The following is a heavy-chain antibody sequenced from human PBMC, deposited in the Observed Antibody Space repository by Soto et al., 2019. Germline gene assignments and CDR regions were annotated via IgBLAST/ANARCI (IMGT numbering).Heavy chain of an antibody. CDR2: ISGSGGST. CDR1: GFTFSSYA. D-gene: IGHD4-17*01. J-gene: IGHJ4*02. V-gene: IGHV3-23*01. Sequence: GGSLRLSCAASGFTFSSYAMSWVRQAPGKGLEWVSAISGSGGSTYYADSVKGWFTISADNSKNPLYLQMNSLRAEDTAVYYCAKEDYGEHPIDYWGQGTLVTVSS. CDR3: AKEDYGEHPIDY.